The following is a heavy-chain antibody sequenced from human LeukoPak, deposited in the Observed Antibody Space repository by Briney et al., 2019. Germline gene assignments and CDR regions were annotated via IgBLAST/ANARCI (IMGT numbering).Heavy chain of an antibody. D-gene: IGHD3-10*01. CDR2: INHSGST. Sequence: PSETLSFTCAVYGGSFSGYYWSWIRQPPGKGLEWIGEINHSGSTNYNPSLKSRVTISVDTSKNQFSLKLSSVTAADTAVHYCARQGSGSGSYQGYYYYYYYMDVWGKGTTVTISS. J-gene: IGHJ6*03. CDR1: GGSFSGYY. CDR3: ARQGSGSGSYQGYYYYYYYMDV. V-gene: IGHV4-34*01.